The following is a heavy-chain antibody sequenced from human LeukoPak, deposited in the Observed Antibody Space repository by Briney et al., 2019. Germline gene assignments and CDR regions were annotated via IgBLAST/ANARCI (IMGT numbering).Heavy chain of an antibody. CDR3: ASNVAGTVDNGFDY. Sequence: GGSLRLSCAATGFTFSSYNMNWVRQAPGKGLEWVSYISSSGSTIYYADSVKGRFTISRDNAKNSLYLQMNSLRAEDTAVYYCASNVAGTVDNGFDYWGQGTLVTVSS. CDR1: GFTFSSYN. J-gene: IGHJ4*02. CDR2: ISSSGSTI. V-gene: IGHV3-48*04. D-gene: IGHD6-19*01.